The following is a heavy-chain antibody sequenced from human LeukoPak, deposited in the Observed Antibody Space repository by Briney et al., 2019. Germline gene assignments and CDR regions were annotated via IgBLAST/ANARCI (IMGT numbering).Heavy chain of an antibody. CDR2: IYYSGST. D-gene: IGHD3-3*01. J-gene: IGHJ4*02. V-gene: IGHV4-39*07. CDR1: GGSISSSSYY. Sequence: PSETLSLTCTVSGGSISSSSYYWGWIRQPPGKGLEWIGSIYYSGSTYYNPSLKSRVTISVDTSKNQFSLKLSSVTAADTAVYYCARDPPDTYDFWSGYYRGAYFDYWGQGTLVTVSS. CDR3: ARDPPDTYDFWSGYYRGAYFDY.